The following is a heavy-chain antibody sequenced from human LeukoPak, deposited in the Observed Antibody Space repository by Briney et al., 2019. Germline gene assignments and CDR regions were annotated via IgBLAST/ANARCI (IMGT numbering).Heavy chain of an antibody. CDR1: GFTFSNYA. CDR2: ISGSGGST. Sequence: HPGGSLGLSCAASGFTFSNYAMSWVRQAPGKGLEWVSAISGSGGSTYYADSVKGRFTISRDNSKNTLYLQMNSLRAEDTAVYYCAKARNWNDFDYWGQGTLVTVSS. V-gene: IGHV3-23*01. J-gene: IGHJ4*02. CDR3: AKARNWNDFDY. D-gene: IGHD1-1*01.